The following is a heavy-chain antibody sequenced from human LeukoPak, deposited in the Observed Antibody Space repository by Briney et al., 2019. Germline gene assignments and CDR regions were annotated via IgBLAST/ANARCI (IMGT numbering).Heavy chain of an antibody. Sequence: GGSLRLSCAASGFTVSDKYMSWVRQAPGKGLEWVSDINGSGGSTYYADSVKGRFTISRDNLKNTLYLQMNSLRAEDTAVYYCANPPTVTKIRFDSWGQGTLVTVSS. J-gene: IGHJ5*01. D-gene: IGHD4-17*01. CDR1: GFTVSDKY. CDR3: ANPPTVTKIRFDS. V-gene: IGHV3-23*01. CDR2: INGSGGST.